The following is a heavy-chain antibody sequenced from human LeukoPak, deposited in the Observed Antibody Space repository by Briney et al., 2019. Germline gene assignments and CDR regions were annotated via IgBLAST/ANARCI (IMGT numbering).Heavy chain of an antibody. CDR1: GYPFTTYE. J-gene: IGHJ5*02. CDR3: ARGPRNDP. D-gene: IGHD1-14*01. V-gene: IGHV1-8*01. CDR2: VHPNSGNT. Sequence: ASVKVSCKTSGYPFTTYEINWVRQAAGQGLEWMGWVHPNSGNTAYAQKFQGRVTMTRDTSITTAYMELSGLRSDDTAVYFCARGPRNDPWGQGTLVAVSS.